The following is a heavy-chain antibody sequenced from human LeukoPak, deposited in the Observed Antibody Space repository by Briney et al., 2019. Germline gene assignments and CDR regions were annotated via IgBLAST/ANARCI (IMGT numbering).Heavy chain of an antibody. Sequence: TGGSLRLSCAASGFTFNNYAMSWVRQAPGKGLEWVSGISDSGFNTYYADSVKGRFTISRDNSMDTLYLQMNSLRAEDTAVYYCASRNLRGFEIYGTGRFYFDYWGQGCLVTVSS. J-gene: IGHJ4*02. CDR2: ISDSGFNT. CDR1: GFTFNNYA. D-gene: IGHD2-8*02. CDR3: ASRNLRGFEIYGTGRFYFDY. V-gene: IGHV3-23*01.